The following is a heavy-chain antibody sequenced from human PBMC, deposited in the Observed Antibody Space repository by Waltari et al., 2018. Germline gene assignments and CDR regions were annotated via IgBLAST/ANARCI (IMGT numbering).Heavy chain of an antibody. CDR1: GFTFSSYW. Sequence: EVQMVESGGGLVQPGGSLRLSCAASGFTFSSYWMFWVRQAPGKGLEWVANIKQDGSENYYVDSVKGRFTISRDDAKNSLYLQMNSLRNEDTAVYFCARVFVYGANSGKRPMDVWGKGTTVTVSS. V-gene: IGHV3-7*01. J-gene: IGHJ6*03. CDR3: ARVFVYGANSGKRPMDV. CDR2: IKQDGSEN. D-gene: IGHD4-17*01.